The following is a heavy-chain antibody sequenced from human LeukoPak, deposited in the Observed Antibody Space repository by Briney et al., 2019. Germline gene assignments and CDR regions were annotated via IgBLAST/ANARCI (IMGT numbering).Heavy chain of an antibody. J-gene: IGHJ5*02. CDR2: IFYTGNV. CDR3: ARKTYCSGGRCYGENWFDP. Sequence: PSETLSLTCTVTGGSISGYHWNWIRQSPGKGLEWIGNIFYTGNVDYNPSLQSRVTISVDTSKNKISLILSSVTAADTAVYYCARKTYCSGGRCYGENWFDPWGQGTLVTVSS. V-gene: IGHV4-59*08. D-gene: IGHD2-15*01. CDR1: GGSISGYH.